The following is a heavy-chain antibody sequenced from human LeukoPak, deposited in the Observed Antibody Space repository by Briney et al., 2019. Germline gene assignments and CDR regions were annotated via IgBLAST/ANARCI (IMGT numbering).Heavy chain of an antibody. CDR1: GFTLSSYG. Sequence: PGRSLRLSCAASGFTLSSYGMHWVRQAPGKGLEWVAVIWYDGSNKYYADSVKGRFTISRDNSKNTLYLQMNSLRAEDTAVYYCAMDGIGDGDYWGQGTLVTVSS. CDR2: IWYDGSNK. CDR3: AMDGIGDGDY. J-gene: IGHJ4*02. D-gene: IGHD1-26*01. V-gene: IGHV3-33*01.